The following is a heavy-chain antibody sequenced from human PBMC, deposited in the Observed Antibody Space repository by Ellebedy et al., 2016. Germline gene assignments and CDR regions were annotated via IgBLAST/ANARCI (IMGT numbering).Heavy chain of an antibody. Sequence: GESLKISXVASGLTVSGYWMHWVRQAPGRGLVWVARINGDGSSTYYADSVKGRFTISRDNAKNTLYLQMNSLRVEDTAVYYCARVGDYIRFRFDPWGQGTLVTVSS. CDR3: ARVGDYIRFRFDP. J-gene: IGHJ5*02. CDR2: INGDGSST. D-gene: IGHD4-17*01. V-gene: IGHV3-74*01. CDR1: GLTVSGYW.